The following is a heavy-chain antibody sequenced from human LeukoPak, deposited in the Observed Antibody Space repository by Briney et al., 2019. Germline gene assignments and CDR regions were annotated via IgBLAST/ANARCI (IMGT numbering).Heavy chain of an antibody. D-gene: IGHD3-10*01. CDR2: ISAYNGNT. CDR3: ARTALRGVISSYNWFDP. Sequence: ASVKVSCMASGYTFTSYGISWVRQAPGQGLEWMGWISAYNGNTNYAQKLQGRVTMTTDTSTSTAYMELRSLRSDDTAVYYCARTALRGVISSYNWFDPWGQGTLVTVSS. J-gene: IGHJ5*02. CDR1: GYTFTSYG. V-gene: IGHV1-18*01.